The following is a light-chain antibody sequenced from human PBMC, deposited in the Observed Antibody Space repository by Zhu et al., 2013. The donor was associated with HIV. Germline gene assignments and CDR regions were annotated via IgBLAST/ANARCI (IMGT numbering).Light chain of an antibody. Sequence: EIVLTQSPGTLSVSPGTRATLSCRASQSVDTNLAWYQQKPGQAPRLLIYGASSRATGIPDRFSGSGSGTEFSLSISRLEPEDFAVYYCQQYGSSYTFGQGTKLEIK. J-gene: IGKJ2*01. V-gene: IGKV3-20*01. CDR3: QQYGSSYT. CDR1: QSVDTN. CDR2: GAS.